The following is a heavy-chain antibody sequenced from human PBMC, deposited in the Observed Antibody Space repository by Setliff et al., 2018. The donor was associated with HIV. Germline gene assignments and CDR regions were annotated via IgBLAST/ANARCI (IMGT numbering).Heavy chain of an antibody. J-gene: IGHJ4*02. CDR1: GYTFSGYH. D-gene: IGHD3-3*01. V-gene: IGHV1-2*06. CDR2: INPDSGDS. CDR3: ARALRIMGVIRY. Sequence: ASVKVSCKASGYTFSGYHMYWVRQAPGQGLEWMGRINPDSGDSKYTQKFEGRVTMTSDTSISTVYMELSSLRSDDTAMYYCARALRIMGVIRYWGQGTLVTVSS.